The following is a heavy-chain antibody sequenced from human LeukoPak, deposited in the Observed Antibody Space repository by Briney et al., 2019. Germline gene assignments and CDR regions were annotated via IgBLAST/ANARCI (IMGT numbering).Heavy chain of an antibody. V-gene: IGHV4-39*07. D-gene: IGHD3-22*01. Sequence: SETLSLTCTVSGGSISSSRYFWGWIRQPPVNGLEWIGTIYYNGNTYYNPSLKSRATISVDTSKDQFSLRLSSVAAADTAVYYCAREASSGPYFVYWGQGTLVTVSS. CDR3: AREASSGPYFVY. CDR1: GGSISSSRYF. CDR2: IYYNGNT. J-gene: IGHJ4*02.